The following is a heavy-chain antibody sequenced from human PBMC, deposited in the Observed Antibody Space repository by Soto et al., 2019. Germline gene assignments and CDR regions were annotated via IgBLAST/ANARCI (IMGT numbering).Heavy chain of an antibody. CDR1: GYTFFKYF. J-gene: IGHJ3*01. CDR3: ARPLIGNSIDL. V-gene: IGHV1-46*01. CDR2: INPSRGSA. Sequence: ASVKVSCKASGYTFFKYFIHWVRQAPGQGLEWIGIINPSRGSATYGPIFQGRVSLTTDMPTSTVYMELSSLRSEDTAIYYCARPLIGNSIDLWGQGTSVTVPS. D-gene: IGHD5-12*01.